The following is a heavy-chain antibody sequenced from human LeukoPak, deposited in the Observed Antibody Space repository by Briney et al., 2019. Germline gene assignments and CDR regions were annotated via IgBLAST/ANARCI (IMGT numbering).Heavy chain of an antibody. V-gene: IGHV4-31*03. Sequence: PSQTLSLTCTVSGGSISSGGYYWSWIRQHPGKGLEWIGYIYYSGSTYYNPSLKSRVTISVDTSKNQFSLKLSSVTAADTAVYYCARGRLYSSSWYYFDYWGQGTLVTVSS. CDR1: GGSISSGGYY. CDR3: ARGRLYSSSWYYFDY. D-gene: IGHD6-13*01. CDR2: IYYSGST. J-gene: IGHJ4*02.